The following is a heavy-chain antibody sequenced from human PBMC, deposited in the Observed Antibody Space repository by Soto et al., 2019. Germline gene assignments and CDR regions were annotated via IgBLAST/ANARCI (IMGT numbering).Heavy chain of an antibody. CDR1: GGSISSSSYY. Sequence: PSETLSLTCTVSGGSISSSSYYWGWIRQPPGKGLEWIGSIYYSGSTYYNPSLKSRVTISVDTSKNQFSLKLSSVTAADTAVYYCASGVSYFHHWGQGTLVTVSS. J-gene: IGHJ1*01. V-gene: IGHV4-39*01. D-gene: IGHD3-10*01. CDR3: ASGVSYFHH. CDR2: IYYSGST.